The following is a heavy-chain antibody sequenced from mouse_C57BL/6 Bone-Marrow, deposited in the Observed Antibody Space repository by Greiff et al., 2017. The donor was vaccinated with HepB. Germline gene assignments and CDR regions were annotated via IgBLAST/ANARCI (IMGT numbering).Heavy chain of an antibody. J-gene: IGHJ4*01. Sequence: QVQLQQSGAELARPGASVKLSCKASGYTFTSYGISWVKQRTGQGLEWIGEIYPRSGNTYYNEKFKGKATLTADKSSSTAYMELRSLTSEDSAVYFCARSIYDYAHPPYAMDYWGQGTSVTVSS. CDR2: IYPRSGNT. D-gene: IGHD2-4*01. V-gene: IGHV1-81*01. CDR1: GYTFTSYG. CDR3: ARSIYDYAHPPYAMDY.